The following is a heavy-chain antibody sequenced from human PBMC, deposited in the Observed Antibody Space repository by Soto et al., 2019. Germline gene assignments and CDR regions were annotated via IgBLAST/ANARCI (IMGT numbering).Heavy chain of an antibody. CDR3: ARGYCSGGSCYYFDY. CDR2: IYSGGST. J-gene: IGHJ4*02. CDR1: GFTVSSNY. Sequence: GGSLRLSCAASGFTVSSNYMSWVRQAPGKGLEWASVIYSGGSTYYADSVKGRFTISRDNSKNTLYLQMNSLRAEDTAVYYCARGYCSGGSCYYFDYWGQGTLVTVSS. D-gene: IGHD2-15*01. V-gene: IGHV3-66*01.